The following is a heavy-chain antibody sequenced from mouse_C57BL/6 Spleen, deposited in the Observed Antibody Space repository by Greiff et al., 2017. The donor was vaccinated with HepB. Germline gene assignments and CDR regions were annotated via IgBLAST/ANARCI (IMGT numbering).Heavy chain of an antibody. CDR1: GYTFTSYW. J-gene: IGHJ1*03. CDR3: ARRITTVVATGYFDV. V-gene: IGHV1-69*01. Sequence: VQLQQSGAELVMPGASVKLSCKASGYTFTSYWMHWVKQRPGQGLEWIGEIDPSDSYTNYNQKFKGKSTLTVDKSSSTAYMQLSSLTSEDSAVYYCARRITTVVATGYFDVWGTGTTVTVSS. CDR2: IDPSDSYT. D-gene: IGHD1-1*01.